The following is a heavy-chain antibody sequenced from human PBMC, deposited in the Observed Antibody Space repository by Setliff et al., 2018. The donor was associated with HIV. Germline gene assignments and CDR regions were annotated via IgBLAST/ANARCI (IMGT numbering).Heavy chain of an antibody. D-gene: IGHD3-22*01. CDR3: AKVPGSGIVRYFDY. CDR1: GFTFYTYA. CDR2: FGYSGSDT. J-gene: IGHJ4*02. V-gene: IGHV3-23*01. Sequence: PGGSLRLSCAASGFTFYTYAMSWVRQAPGKGLEWVSTFGYSGSDTYYADSVKGRFTISRDNSKSTLYLQLNSLRVEDTAVYYCAKVPGSGIVRYFDYWGQGTLVTVSS.